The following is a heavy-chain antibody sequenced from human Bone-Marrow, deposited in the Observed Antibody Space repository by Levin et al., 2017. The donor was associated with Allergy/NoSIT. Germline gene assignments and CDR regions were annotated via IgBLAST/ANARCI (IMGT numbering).Heavy chain of an antibody. CDR2: IYPDDSDT. Sequence: KGGESLKISCQVSRHTFTNYWIGWVRQKPGSGLEWVGIIYPDDSDTKYRPSFQGQVTISADESINTVYLHWNSLKASDTAVYYCARLAGGAYNYFDYWGQGTPVTVSS. D-gene: IGHD5-24*01. V-gene: IGHV5-51*01. J-gene: IGHJ4*02. CDR1: RHTFTNYW. CDR3: ARLAGGAYNYFDY.